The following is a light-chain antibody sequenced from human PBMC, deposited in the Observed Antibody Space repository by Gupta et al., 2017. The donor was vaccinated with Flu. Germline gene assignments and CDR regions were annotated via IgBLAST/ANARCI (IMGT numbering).Light chain of an antibody. CDR2: DVS. J-gene: IGLJ1*01. Sequence: QSALTQPRPVSGPPGQSVTISCTGTSSDVGGYNYVSWYQQHPGKAPKVMIYDVSKRPSGVPDRFSGSKSDNTASPTISGLQAEDEADYYCCSYAGTYSHVFGPGTKVTVL. CDR1: SSDVGGYNY. V-gene: IGLV2-11*01. CDR3: CSYAGTYSHV.